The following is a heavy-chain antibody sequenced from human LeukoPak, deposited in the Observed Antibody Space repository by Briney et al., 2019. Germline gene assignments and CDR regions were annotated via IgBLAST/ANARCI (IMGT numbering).Heavy chain of an antibody. CDR3: TTRIVGATGSDY. V-gene: IGHV3-15*01. CDR2: IKSKTDGGTT. J-gene: IGHJ4*02. D-gene: IGHD1-26*01. CDR1: GFTFSNAW. Sequence: GGSLTLSCAASGFTFSNAWMSWVRQAPGKGLEWVGRIKSKTDGGTTDYAAPVKGRFTISRDDSKNTLYLQMNSLKTEDTAVYYCTTRIVGATGSDYWGQGTLVTVSS.